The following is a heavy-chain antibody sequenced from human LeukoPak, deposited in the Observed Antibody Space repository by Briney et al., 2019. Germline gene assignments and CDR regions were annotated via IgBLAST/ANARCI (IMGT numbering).Heavy chain of an antibody. CDR1: GGSISSYY. CDR2: IYYSGST. D-gene: IGHD5-18*01. J-gene: IGHJ4*02. Sequence: SETLSLTCTVSGGSISSYYWSWLRQPPGKGLEWIGYIYYSGSTNYNPSLKSRVTISVDTSKNQFSLKLSSVTAADTAVYYCAREAVYSYGPYFDYWGQGTLVTVSS. CDR3: AREAVYSYGPYFDY. V-gene: IGHV4-59*01.